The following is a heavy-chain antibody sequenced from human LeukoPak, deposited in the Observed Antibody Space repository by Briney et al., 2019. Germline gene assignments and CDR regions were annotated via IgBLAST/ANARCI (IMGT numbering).Heavy chain of an antibody. D-gene: IGHD2-2*01. Sequence: SETLSLTCAVYGGSFSRYYWSWIRQPPGKGLEWIGEINHSGSTNYNPSLKSRVTISVDTSKNQFSLKLSSVTAVDTAVYYCARAAYCSSTSLQCYYYMDVWGKGTTVTVSS. CDR1: GGSFSRYY. CDR3: ARAAYCSSTSLQCYYYMDV. CDR2: INHSGST. J-gene: IGHJ6*03. V-gene: IGHV4-34*01.